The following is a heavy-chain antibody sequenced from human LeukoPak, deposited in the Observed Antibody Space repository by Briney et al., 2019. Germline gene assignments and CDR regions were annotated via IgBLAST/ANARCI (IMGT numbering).Heavy chain of an antibody. CDR3: AKDRGDIVLMVLFDI. V-gene: IGHV3-23*01. CDR1: GFTFSSYA. Sequence: GGALRLSCAASGFTFSSYAMSGVGQAPGKGVEGVAGISGSGGSTYYADSVTVRFTISSHNSKNTLYLQMTSLRAEDTAVYYCAKDRGDIVLMVLFDIWGQGTMVTVSS. CDR2: ISGSGGST. D-gene: IGHD2-8*01. J-gene: IGHJ3*02.